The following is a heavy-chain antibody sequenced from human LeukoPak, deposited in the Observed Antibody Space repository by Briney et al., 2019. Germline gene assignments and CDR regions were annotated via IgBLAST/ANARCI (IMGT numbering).Heavy chain of an antibody. Sequence: GASVKVSCKASGYTFTSYGISWVRQAPGQGLEWMGIINPSGGSTSYAQKFQGRVTMTRDTSTSTVYMELSSLTSEDTAVYYCARDEPGIKRYGNYMDVWGKGTTVTISS. V-gene: IGHV1-46*01. CDR1: GYTFTSYG. CDR2: INPSGGST. D-gene: IGHD1-14*01. J-gene: IGHJ6*03. CDR3: ARDEPGIKRYGNYMDV.